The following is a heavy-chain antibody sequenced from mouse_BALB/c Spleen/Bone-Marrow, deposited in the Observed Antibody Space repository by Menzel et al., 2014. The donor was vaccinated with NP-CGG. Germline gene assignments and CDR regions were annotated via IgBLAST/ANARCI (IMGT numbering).Heavy chain of an antibody. J-gene: IGHJ4*01. CDR2: INPSNGRT. Sequence: VQLQESGAELVKPGASVKLSCKASGYTFTGYWMHWVKQRPGQGLEWIGEINPSNGRTNYNEKFKSMATLTVDKSSSTAYMQLSSPTSEGSAVFYCARLIYGSSYIVDFWGQGTSVTVSS. CDR1: GYTFTGYW. D-gene: IGHD1-1*01. V-gene: IGHV1S81*02. CDR3: ARLIYGSSYIVDF.